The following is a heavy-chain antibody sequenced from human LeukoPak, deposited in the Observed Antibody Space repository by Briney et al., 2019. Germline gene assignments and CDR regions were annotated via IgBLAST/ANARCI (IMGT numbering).Heavy chain of an antibody. CDR3: ARVDTAMADY. CDR2: IYPRDSDI. CDR1: GYSFTNYW. Sequence: GESPKISCEGSGYSFTNYWIGWVRQMPGKGLEWMGLIYPRDSDIRYSPSFQGQVTISADKCISTAYLQWSSLKASDTAMYYCARVDTAMADYWGQGTLVTVSS. V-gene: IGHV5-51*01. J-gene: IGHJ4*02. D-gene: IGHD5-18*01.